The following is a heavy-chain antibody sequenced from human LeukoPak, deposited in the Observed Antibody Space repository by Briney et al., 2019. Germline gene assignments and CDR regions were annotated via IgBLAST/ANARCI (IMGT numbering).Heavy chain of an antibody. D-gene: IGHD3-22*01. CDR1: GYTFTSYG. CDR2: ISASNGNT. CDR3: ARENRYYYDSSGYLDY. Sequence: ASVKVSCKASGYTFTSYGISWVRQAPGQGLEWMGWISASNGNTNYAQKLQGRVTMTTDTSTSTAYMELRSLRSDDTAVYYCARENRYYYDSSGYLDYWGQGTLVTVSS. J-gene: IGHJ4*02. V-gene: IGHV1-18*01.